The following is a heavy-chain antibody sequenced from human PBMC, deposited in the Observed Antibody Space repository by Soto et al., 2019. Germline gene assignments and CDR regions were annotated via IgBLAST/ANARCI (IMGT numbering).Heavy chain of an antibody. D-gene: IGHD3-10*01. V-gene: IGHV4-31*03. Sequence: PWETLSLTCTVSVGSISGGGYYWTWIRQHPGKGLEWIGYIYYSGSTYYNPSLKSRVTISVDTSKNQFSLKLSSVTAADTAVYYCARDQNGSGNYYTRYFDYWGQGTLVTVSS. CDR3: ARDQNGSGNYYTRYFDY. CDR2: IYYSGST. CDR1: VGSISGGGYY. J-gene: IGHJ4*02.